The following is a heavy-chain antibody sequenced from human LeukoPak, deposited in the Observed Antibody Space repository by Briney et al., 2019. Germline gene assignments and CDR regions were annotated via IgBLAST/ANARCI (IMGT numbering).Heavy chain of an antibody. CDR1: GGSVSSGSYY. Sequence: NPSETLSLTCTVSGGSVSSGSYYWSWIRQPPGKGLEWIGYIYYSGSTNYNPSLKSRVTISVDTSKNQFSLKLSSVTAADTAVYYCARDRSPEYSSGWYEYYYGMDVWGQGTTVTVSS. V-gene: IGHV4-61*01. CDR2: IYYSGST. CDR3: ARDRSPEYSSGWYEYYYGMDV. D-gene: IGHD6-19*01. J-gene: IGHJ6*02.